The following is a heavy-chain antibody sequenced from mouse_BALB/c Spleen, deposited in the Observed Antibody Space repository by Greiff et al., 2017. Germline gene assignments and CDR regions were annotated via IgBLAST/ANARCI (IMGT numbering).Heavy chain of an antibody. CDR2: INPSNGGT. CDR3: ARFRTTVVAPMDY. Sequence: VQLQQPGAELVKPGASVKLSCKASGYTFTSYYMYWVKQRPGQGLEWIGGINPSNGGTNFNEKFKSKATLTVDKSSSTAYMQLSSLTSEDSAVYYCARFRTTVVAPMDYWGQGTSVTVSS. D-gene: IGHD1-1*01. CDR1: GYTFTSYY. J-gene: IGHJ4*01. V-gene: IGHV1S81*02.